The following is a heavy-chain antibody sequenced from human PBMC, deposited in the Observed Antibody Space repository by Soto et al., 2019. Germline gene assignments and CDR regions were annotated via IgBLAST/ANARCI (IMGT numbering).Heavy chain of an antibody. Sequence: ASVKVSCKASGYTFTSYDINWVRQATGQGLEGMGWMNPNSGNTGYAQKFQGRVTMTRNTSISTAYMELSSPRSEDTAVYYCARVRARWEYYYYGMDVWGQGTTVTVSS. CDR1: GYTFTSYD. D-gene: IGHD1-26*01. V-gene: IGHV1-8*01. J-gene: IGHJ6*02. CDR3: ARVRARWEYYYYGMDV. CDR2: MNPNSGNT.